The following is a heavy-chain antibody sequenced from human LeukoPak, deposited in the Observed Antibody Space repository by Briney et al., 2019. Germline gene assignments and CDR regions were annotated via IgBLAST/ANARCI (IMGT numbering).Heavy chain of an antibody. Sequence: GRSLRLSCAASGFTFSSYGMHWVRQAPGKGLEWVAVISYDGSNKYYADSVKGRFTISRDNSKNTLYLQMNSLRAEDTAVYYCAKYPYDSSGYYYAVDDAFDIWGQGTMVTVSS. V-gene: IGHV3-30*18. CDR3: AKYPYDSSGYYYAVDDAFDI. CDR1: GFTFSSYG. CDR2: ISYDGSNK. D-gene: IGHD3-22*01. J-gene: IGHJ3*02.